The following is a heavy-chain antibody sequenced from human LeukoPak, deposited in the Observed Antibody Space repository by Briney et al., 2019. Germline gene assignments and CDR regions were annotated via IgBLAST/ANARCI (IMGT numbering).Heavy chain of an antibody. CDR1: GYTFTNYG. Sequence: ASVKVSCKSSGYTFTNYGISWVRQAPGQGLEWMGWISANNGNRNYALKLQNKVSMTTDTSTSTAYMELRSLRSDDTAVYYCARRGYGGHSQGAADYWGQGTLVTVSS. V-gene: IGHV1-18*01. CDR2: ISANNGNR. CDR3: ARRGYGGHSQGAADY. D-gene: IGHD4-23*01. J-gene: IGHJ4*02.